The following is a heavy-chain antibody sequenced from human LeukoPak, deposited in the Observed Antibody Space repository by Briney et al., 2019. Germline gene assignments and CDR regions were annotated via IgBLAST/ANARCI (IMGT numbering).Heavy chain of an antibody. V-gene: IGHV4-39*07. Sequence: SETLSLTCTVSGGSISSSSYYWGWIRQPPGKGLEWIGSIYYSGSTYYSPSLKSRVTISVDTSKNQFSLKLSSVTAADTAVYYCARVYDILTGYPPLGAFDIWGQGTMVTVSS. CDR1: GGSISSSSYY. J-gene: IGHJ3*02. D-gene: IGHD3-9*01. CDR3: ARVYDILTGYPPLGAFDI. CDR2: IYYSGST.